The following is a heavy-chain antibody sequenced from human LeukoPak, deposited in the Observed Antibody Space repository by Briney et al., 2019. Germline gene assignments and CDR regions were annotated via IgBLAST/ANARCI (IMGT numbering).Heavy chain of an antibody. CDR1: GVSISSYY. D-gene: IGHD3-3*01. J-gene: IGHJ6*03. CDR2: IYYSGST. CDR3: ARERGDFWSGYYYYYYMDV. V-gene: IGHV4-59*01. Sequence: SETLSLTCTVSGVSISSYYWSWIRQPPGKGLEWIGYIYYSGSTNYNPSLKSRVTISVDTSKNQFSLKLSSVTAADTAVYYCARERGDFWSGYYYYYYMDVWGKGTTVTVSS.